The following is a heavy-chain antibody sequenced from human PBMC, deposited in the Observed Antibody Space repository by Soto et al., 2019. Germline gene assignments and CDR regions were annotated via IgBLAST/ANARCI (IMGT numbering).Heavy chain of an antibody. D-gene: IGHD1-20*01. V-gene: IGHV2-5*02. Sequence: QITLKESGPTLVKPTQTLTLTCTFSGFSLSNRGMGVGWIRQPPGKALEWLALIYWDDNKRYSPSLKSRLTIAKDTSKNQVVLTMTNMDPVDTSTYYCANRMTGTTDDAFDIWGQGIMVTVSS. CDR1: GFSLSNRGMG. CDR3: ANRMTGTTDDAFDI. J-gene: IGHJ3*02. CDR2: IYWDDNK.